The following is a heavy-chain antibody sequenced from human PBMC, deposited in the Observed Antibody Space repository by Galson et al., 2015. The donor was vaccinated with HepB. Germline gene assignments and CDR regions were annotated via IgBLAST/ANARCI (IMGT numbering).Heavy chain of an antibody. CDR2: MSPNSGNT. CDR3: ARASSTITSYYYMDL. D-gene: IGHD2-2*01. V-gene: IGHV1-8*01. Sequence: SVKVSCEASGYTFTSHDINWVRQATGQGLEWVGWMSPNSGNTGYAQRFQGRVTMTRNTSISTAYMELNSLRPEDTAVYYCARASSTITSYYYMDLWGKGTPVTVSS. CDR1: GYTFTSHD. J-gene: IGHJ6*03.